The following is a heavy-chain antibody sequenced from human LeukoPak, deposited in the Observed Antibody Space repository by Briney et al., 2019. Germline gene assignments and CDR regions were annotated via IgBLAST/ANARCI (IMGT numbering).Heavy chain of an antibody. V-gene: IGHV4-4*07. Sequence: SETLSLTCTVSGGSISSYYWSWIRQPAGKGLEWIGRIYTSGSTNYNPSLKSRVTMSVDTSKNQFSLKLSSVTAADTAVYYCAREGTAGTNLNWFDPWGQGTLVTVSS. J-gene: IGHJ5*02. CDR1: GGSISSYY. CDR2: IYTSGST. D-gene: IGHD1-1*01. CDR3: AREGTAGTNLNWFDP.